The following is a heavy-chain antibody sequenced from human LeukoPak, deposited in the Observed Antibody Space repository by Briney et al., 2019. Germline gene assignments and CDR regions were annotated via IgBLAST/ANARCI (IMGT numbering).Heavy chain of an antibody. J-gene: IGHJ4*02. CDR1: GFTFSSYG. Sequence: GGSLRLSCAASGFTFSSYGMHWVRQAPGKGLEWVAFIRYDGSNKYYADSVKGRFTMSRDNSKNTLYLQMNSLRAEDTAVYYCARAVGDYFDYWGQGTLVTVSS. V-gene: IGHV3-30*02. CDR3: ARAVGDYFDY. CDR2: IRYDGSNK. D-gene: IGHD1-26*01.